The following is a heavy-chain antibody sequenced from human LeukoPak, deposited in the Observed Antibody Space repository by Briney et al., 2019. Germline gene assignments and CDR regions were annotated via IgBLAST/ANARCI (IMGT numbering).Heavy chain of an antibody. Sequence: PSETLSLTCSVSGGSFSNYYWSWIRQPPGKGLEWIGFIYYSGTTNYNPSLKSRVTISIDTSKKQFSLKLSSVTAAHPAVYYCARGVVLPGYPLDFWGRGTLVTVSS. CDR1: GGSFSNYY. CDR3: ARGVVLPGYPLDF. V-gene: IGHV4-59*01. D-gene: IGHD3-9*01. J-gene: IGHJ4*02. CDR2: IYYSGTT.